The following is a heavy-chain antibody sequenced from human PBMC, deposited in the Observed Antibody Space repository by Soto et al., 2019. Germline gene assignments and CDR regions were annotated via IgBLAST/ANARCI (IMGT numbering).Heavy chain of an antibody. CDR3: ARWRYGDY. Sequence: QVHLVQSGAEVKKPGASVKVSCKGSGYGFTTYGITWVRQAPGQGLEWMAWISAHNGNTNYAQKLQGRVTVTRDTSTSTAYMELRSVRSYDTAVYYCARWRYGDYWGQGALVTVSS. D-gene: IGHD1-1*01. CDR1: GYGFTTYG. J-gene: IGHJ4*02. CDR2: ISAHNGNT. V-gene: IGHV1-18*01.